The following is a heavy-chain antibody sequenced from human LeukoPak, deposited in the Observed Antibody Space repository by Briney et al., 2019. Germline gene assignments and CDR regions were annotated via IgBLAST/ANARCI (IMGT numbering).Heavy chain of an antibody. V-gene: IGHV3-74*01. J-gene: IGHJ4*02. CDR2: IKEDGTSA. D-gene: IGHD5-18*01. CDR1: GFGFRVYW. Sequence: GGSPRLSCAASGFGFRVYWMHWVRQAPGKGLVWVAHIKEDGTSASHADSVKGRFTISRDNAKNTLYLQMNSLTVEDTAGYYCARVPTNSYGFGQWGQGSLVTVSS. CDR3: ARVPTNSYGFGQ.